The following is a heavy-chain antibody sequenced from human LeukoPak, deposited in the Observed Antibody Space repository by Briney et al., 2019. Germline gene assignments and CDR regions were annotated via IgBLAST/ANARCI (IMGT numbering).Heavy chain of an antibody. D-gene: IGHD2-2*01. CDR1: GFTFDSYA. V-gene: IGHV3-23*01. CDR3: AKYGVDCSSTSCYPLYYMDV. J-gene: IGHJ6*03. Sequence: GGSLSLSCAASGFTFDSYAMTWVRQAPGKGLEWVSSISGGGGITNYADAVKGRFTISRDNSKYTLFLRMNSMRAEDTAVYYCAKYGVDCSSTSCYPLYYMDVWGKGTTVTVSS. CDR2: ISGGGGIT.